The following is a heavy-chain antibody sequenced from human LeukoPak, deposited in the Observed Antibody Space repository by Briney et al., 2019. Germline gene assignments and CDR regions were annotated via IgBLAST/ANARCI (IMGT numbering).Heavy chain of an antibody. J-gene: IGHJ3*02. CDR3: ARWPRGDIVVGHAFDI. CDR2: ISSSETT. V-gene: IGHV4-59*02. D-gene: IGHD2-15*01. CDR1: GASVTSYY. Sequence: SETLSLTCSVSGASVTSYYWNWVRQTPGKGLEWIGYISSSETTDYGPSFKSRVTMSLDTSKNQFSLKLSSVTAADTAVYYCARWPRGDIVVGHAFDIWGQGTMVTVSS.